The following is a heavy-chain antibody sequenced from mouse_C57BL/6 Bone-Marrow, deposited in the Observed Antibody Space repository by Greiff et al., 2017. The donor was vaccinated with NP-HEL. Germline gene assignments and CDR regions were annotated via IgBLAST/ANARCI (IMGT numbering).Heavy chain of an antibody. J-gene: IGHJ3*01. D-gene: IGHD2-4*01. V-gene: IGHV3-6*01. CDR3: SRDRFYDYDGWFAY. CDR1: GYSITSGYY. CDR2: ISYDGSN. Sequence: EVKLMESGPGLVKPSQSLSLTCSVTGYSITSGYYWNWIRQFPGNKLEWMGYISYDGSNNYNPSLKNRISITRDTSKNQSFLKLNSLTTEDTATYSCSRDRFYDYDGWFAYWGQGTLVTVSA.